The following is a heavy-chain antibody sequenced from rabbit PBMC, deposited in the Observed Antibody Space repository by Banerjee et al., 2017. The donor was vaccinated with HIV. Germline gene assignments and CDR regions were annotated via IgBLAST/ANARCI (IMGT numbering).Heavy chain of an antibody. Sequence: QSLEESGGDLVKPGASLTLTSTASGIDFSSSYYMCWVSQAPGKGLEWIGCIDAGSSGSTNYASWAKGRFTISRTSSTTVALQMTSLTAADTATYFCARGGSVTTYWTALDLWGQGTLVTVS. CDR2: IDAGSSGST. CDR1: GIDFSSSYY. D-gene: IGHD3-1*01. J-gene: IGHJ3*01. CDR3: ARGGSVTTYWTALDL. V-gene: IGHV1S40*01.